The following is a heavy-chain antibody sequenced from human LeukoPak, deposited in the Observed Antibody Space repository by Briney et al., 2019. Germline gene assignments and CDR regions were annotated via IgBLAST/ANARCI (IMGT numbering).Heavy chain of an antibody. J-gene: IGHJ4*02. V-gene: IGHV4-39*01. Sequence: SETLSLTCAVSGGSISSSSYYWGWIRQPPGKGLEWIGSIYYSGSTYYNPSLKSRVTISVDTSKNQFSLKLSSVTAADTAVYYCARQYDEDFDYWGQGTLVTVSS. D-gene: IGHD2-8*01. CDR1: GGSISSSSYY. CDR3: ARQYDEDFDY. CDR2: IYYSGST.